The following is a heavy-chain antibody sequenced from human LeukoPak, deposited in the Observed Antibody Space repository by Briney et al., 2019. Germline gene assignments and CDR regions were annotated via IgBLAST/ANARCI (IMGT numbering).Heavy chain of an antibody. D-gene: IGHD6-19*01. CDR3: AKGLYSNAWYWFDP. V-gene: IGHV5-51*01. J-gene: IGHJ5*02. CDR2: VYPGDSST. Sequence: GESLKISCKASGFTFNSHWIAWVRQTPGKGLEGMGMVYPGDSSTQYSPSFQGQVTISVDKSINTAFLQWSSLKASDTGMYFCAKGLYSNAWYWFDPWGQGTLVTVSS. CDR1: GFTFNSHW.